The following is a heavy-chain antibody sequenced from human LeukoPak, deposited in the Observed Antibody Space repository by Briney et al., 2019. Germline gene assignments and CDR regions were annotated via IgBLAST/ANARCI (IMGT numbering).Heavy chain of an antibody. CDR1: GFTFSSYA. Sequence: PGGSLRLSCAASGFTFSSYAMSWVRQAPGKGLEWVSAISGSGGSTYYADSVKGRFTISRDNSKNTLYLQMNSLRAEDTAVYYCAKDVYDYVWPYYFDYWGQGTLVTVSS. V-gene: IGHV3-23*01. J-gene: IGHJ4*02. D-gene: IGHD3-16*01. CDR2: ISGSGGST. CDR3: AKDVYDYVWPYYFDY.